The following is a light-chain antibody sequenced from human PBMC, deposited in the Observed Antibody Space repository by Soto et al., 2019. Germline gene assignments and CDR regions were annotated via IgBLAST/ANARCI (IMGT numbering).Light chain of an antibody. J-gene: IGKJ4*01. Sequence: DVQMTQSPSFVSASVGERVTITCRASQGIRNRLDWYQHKPGQAPKLLIYESSSLQRGVPPRFSGSGSGTQFTLTISSLQPEDFATYYCQEANSFPPTFGGGTKVEIK. CDR1: QGIRNR. CDR2: ESS. CDR3: QEANSFPPT. V-gene: IGKV1-12*01.